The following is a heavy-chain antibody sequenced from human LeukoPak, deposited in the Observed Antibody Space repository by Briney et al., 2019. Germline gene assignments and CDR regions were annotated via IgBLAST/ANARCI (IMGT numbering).Heavy chain of an antibody. CDR3: ARGDTAMVYNWFDP. J-gene: IGHJ5*02. D-gene: IGHD5-18*01. CDR1: GGTFSSYA. CDR2: IIPIFGTA. V-gene: IGHV1-69*13. Sequence: SVKVSCKASGGTFSSYAISWVRQAPGQGLEWMGGIIPIFGTANYAQKFQGRVTITADESTSTAYMELSSLRSEDTAVYYCARGDTAMVYNWFDPWGQGTLVTVSS.